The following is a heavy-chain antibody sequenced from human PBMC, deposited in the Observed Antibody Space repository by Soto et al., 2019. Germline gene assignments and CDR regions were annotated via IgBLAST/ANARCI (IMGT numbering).Heavy chain of an antibody. J-gene: IGHJ6*02. CDR2: TYYRSKWYN. CDR3: ARDRVSYYDSSGYYSSYYYYGMDV. V-gene: IGHV6-1*01. D-gene: IGHD3-22*01. Sequence: KQSQTLSLTCAISGDSVSSNSAAWNWIRQSPSRGLEWLGRTYYRSKWYNDYAVSVKSRITINPDTSKNQFSLQLNSVTPEDTAVYYCARDRVSYYDSSGYYSSYYYYGMDVWGQGTTVTVSS. CDR1: GDSVSSNSAA.